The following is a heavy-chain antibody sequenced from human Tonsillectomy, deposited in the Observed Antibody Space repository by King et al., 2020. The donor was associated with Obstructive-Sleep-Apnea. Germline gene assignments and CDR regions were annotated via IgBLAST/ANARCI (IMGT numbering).Heavy chain of an antibody. CDR1: GFTFSSYG. CDR2: IWYDGSEK. CDR3: ARDSMPYGYSTYYYGLDV. J-gene: IGHJ6*02. Sequence: VQLVESGGGVVQPGRSLRLSCAASGFTFSSYGMYWVRQAPGKGLEWGAVIWYDGSEKYYEDSVKGRFTISRDNSKNTLYLQMNSLRAEDTAVYYCARDSMPYGYSTYYYGLDVWGQGTTVTVSS. V-gene: IGHV3-33*01. D-gene: IGHD5-18*01.